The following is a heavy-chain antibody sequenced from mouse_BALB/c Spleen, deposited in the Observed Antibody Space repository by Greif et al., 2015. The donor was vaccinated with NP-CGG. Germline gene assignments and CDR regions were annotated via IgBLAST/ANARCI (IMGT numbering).Heavy chain of an antibody. Sequence: VQLQESGAELAKPGASVKMSCKASGYTFTSYWMHWVKQRPGQGLEWIGYINPSTGYTDYNQKFKDKATLTADKSSSTAYMQLSSMTSEDSAVYYCARKYGNYFDYWGQGTTLTVSS. CDR3: ARKYGNYFDY. J-gene: IGHJ2*01. CDR2: INPSTGYT. CDR1: GYTFTSYW. V-gene: IGHV1-7*01. D-gene: IGHD2-10*02.